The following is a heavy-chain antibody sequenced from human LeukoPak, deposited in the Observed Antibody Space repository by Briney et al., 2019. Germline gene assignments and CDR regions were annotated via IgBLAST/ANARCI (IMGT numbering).Heavy chain of an antibody. J-gene: IGHJ5*02. CDR1: GGPISSYY. V-gene: IGHV4-4*07. CDR3: ARDGYYYDSSGWEDWFDP. Sequence: PSETLSLTRTVSGGPISSYYWSWIRQPAGKGLEWIGRIYTSGSTNYNPSLKSRVTMSVDTSKNQFSLKLSSVTAADTAVYYCARDGYYYDSSGWEDWFDPWGQGTLVTVSS. CDR2: IYTSGST. D-gene: IGHD3-22*01.